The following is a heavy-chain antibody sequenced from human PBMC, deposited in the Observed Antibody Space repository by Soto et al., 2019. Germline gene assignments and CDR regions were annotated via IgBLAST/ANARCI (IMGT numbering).Heavy chain of an antibody. D-gene: IGHD3-10*01. J-gene: IGHJ4*02. CDR3: ARQIRDFSGPGSYYFDS. CDR1: GDTISTGGYT. Sequence: PSETLSLTCDVSGDTISTGGYTWAWIRQPPGKALEWIGHTYHSGNPYYNPSLKSRVIISVDRSKNQFSLKVRSVTAADTAVYFCARQIRDFSGPGSYYFDSWGQGTLVTVSS. V-gene: IGHV4-30-2*01. CDR2: TYHSGNP.